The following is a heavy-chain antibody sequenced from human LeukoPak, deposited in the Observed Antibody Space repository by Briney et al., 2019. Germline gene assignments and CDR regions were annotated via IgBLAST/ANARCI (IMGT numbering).Heavy chain of an antibody. V-gene: IGHV4-38-2*02. CDR1: GYSISSGYY. CDR3: ARLEVVIPNY. CDR2: IYHSGST. Sequence: SETLSLTCTVSGYSISSGYYWGWIRQPPEKGLEWIGSIYHSGSTYYNPSLKSRVSISVDTSKNQFSLKLSSVTAADTAVYYCARLEVVIPNYWGQGTLVTVSS. J-gene: IGHJ4*02. D-gene: IGHD3-22*01.